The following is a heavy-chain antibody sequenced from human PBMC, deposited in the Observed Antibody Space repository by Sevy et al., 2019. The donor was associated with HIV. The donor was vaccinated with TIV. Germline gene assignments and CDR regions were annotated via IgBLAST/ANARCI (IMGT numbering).Heavy chain of an antibody. CDR1: GYTFSVHY. CDR2: INPNTGDT. Sequence: ASVKVSCSTSGYTFSVHYIYWVRQAAGKGLEWMGWINPNTGDTDFSPKFQGRVTMTRDSSINTAYMELSRLTSADTAVYFCARLRYSDPSGQYYGGGADYFDYWGQGTLVIVSS. V-gene: IGHV1-2*02. J-gene: IGHJ4*02. CDR3: ARLRYSDPSGQYYGGGADYFDY. D-gene: IGHD3-22*01.